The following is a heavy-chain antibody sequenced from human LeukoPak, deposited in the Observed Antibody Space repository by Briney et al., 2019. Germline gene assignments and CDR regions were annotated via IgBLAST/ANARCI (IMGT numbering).Heavy chain of an antibody. CDR3: AKDSIAVPGSGDFDY. J-gene: IGHJ4*02. CDR2: ISGSGSST. CDR1: GLTFDDYA. Sequence: PGRSLRLSCAASGLTFDDYAMSWVRQAPGKGLEWLSAISGSGSSTYYADSVKGRFTISRDNSKNSLYLQMNSLRAEDTAVYYCAKDSIAVPGSGDFDYWGQGTLITVSS. V-gene: IGHV3-23*01. D-gene: IGHD6-19*01.